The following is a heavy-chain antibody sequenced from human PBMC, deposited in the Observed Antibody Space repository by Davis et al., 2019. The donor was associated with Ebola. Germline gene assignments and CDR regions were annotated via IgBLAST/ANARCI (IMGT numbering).Heavy chain of an antibody. J-gene: IGHJ4*02. Sequence: PGGSLRLSCTVSGGSISSYYWSWIRQPPGKGLEWIGEINHSGSTNYNPSLKSRVTISVDTSKNQFSLKLSSVTAADTAVYYCARIAVSRGAFDYWGQGTLVTVSS. CDR1: GGSISSYY. CDR2: INHSGST. V-gene: IGHV4-34*01. CDR3: ARIAVSRGAFDY.